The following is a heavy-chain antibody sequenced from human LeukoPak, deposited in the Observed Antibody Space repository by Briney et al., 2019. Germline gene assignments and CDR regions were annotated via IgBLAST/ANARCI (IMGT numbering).Heavy chain of an antibody. CDR3: ARDFRWLSQGYYYYYMDV. CDR2: IYTSGST. D-gene: IGHD6-19*01. V-gene: IGHV4-4*07. J-gene: IGHJ6*03. Sequence: SETLSLTCTVSGGSVSSYNWTWIRQPAGMGLELIGRIYTSGSTNYNPSLKSRVTMSVDTSKNQFSLKLSSVTAADTAVYYCARDFRWLSQGYYYYYMDVWGKGTTVTISS. CDR1: GGSVSSYN.